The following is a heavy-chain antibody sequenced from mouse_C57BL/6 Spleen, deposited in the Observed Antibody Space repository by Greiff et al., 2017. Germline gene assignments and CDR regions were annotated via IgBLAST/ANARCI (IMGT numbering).Heavy chain of an antibody. V-gene: IGHV1-52*01. CDR3: ARRDSSGFAMDY. J-gene: IGHJ4*01. CDR2: IDPSDSGT. D-gene: IGHD3-2*02. Sequence: VQLQQPGAELVRPGSSVKLSCKASGYTFTSYWMHWVKQRPIQGLEWIGNIDPSDSGTHYNQKFKDKATLTVDKSSSTAYMQLSSLTSEDSAVYYCARRDSSGFAMDYWGQGTSVTVSS. CDR1: GYTFTSYW.